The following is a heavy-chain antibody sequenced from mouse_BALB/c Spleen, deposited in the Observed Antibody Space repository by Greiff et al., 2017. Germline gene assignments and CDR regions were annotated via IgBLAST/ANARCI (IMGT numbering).Heavy chain of an antibody. CDR1: GFSLTSYG. V-gene: IGHV2-9*02. Sequence: QVQLKESGPGLVAPSQSLSITCTVSGFSLTSYGVHWVSQPPGKGLEWLGVIWAGGSTNYNSALMSRLSISKDNSKSQVFLKMNSLQTDDTAMYYCARYYYGSSYDYAMDYWGQGTSVTVSS. CDR3: ARYYYGSSYDYAMDY. D-gene: IGHD1-1*01. CDR2: IWAGGST. J-gene: IGHJ4*01.